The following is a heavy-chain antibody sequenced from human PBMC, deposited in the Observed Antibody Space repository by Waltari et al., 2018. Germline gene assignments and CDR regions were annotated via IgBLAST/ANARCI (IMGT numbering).Heavy chain of an antibody. V-gene: IGHV4-34*01. CDR1: GGSFSGYT. Sequence: QVQLQQWGAGLLKPSETLSLICAVYGGSFSGYTWMWIRQSPGKGLEWIGEISHSGGTNYNPSLKSRINRSVDMSKNQFSLKLKSVTAADTAVYYCARGRRWLQLSDWGQGTPVTVSS. CDR2: ISHSGGT. J-gene: IGHJ4*02. CDR3: ARGRRWLQLSD. D-gene: IGHD5-18*01.